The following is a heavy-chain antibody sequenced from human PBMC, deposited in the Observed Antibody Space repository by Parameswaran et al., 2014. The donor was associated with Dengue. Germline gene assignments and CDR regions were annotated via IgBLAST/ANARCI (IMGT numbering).Heavy chain of an antibody. V-gene: IGHV3-23*01. Sequence: WIRQPPGKGLEWVSAISGSGGSTYYADSVKGRFTISRDNSKNTLYLQMNSLRAEDTAVYYCAKDRYVRSYYNGGDAFDIWGQGTMVTVSS. CDR2: ISGSGGST. D-gene: IGHD3-10*01. J-gene: IGHJ3*02. CDR3: AKDRYVRSYYNGGDAFDI.